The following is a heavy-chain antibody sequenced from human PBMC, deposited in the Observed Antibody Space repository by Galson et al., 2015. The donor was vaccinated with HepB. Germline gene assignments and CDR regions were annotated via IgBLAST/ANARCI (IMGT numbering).Heavy chain of an antibody. CDR2: ISWNSGSI. Sequence: SLRLSCAASGFTFGGYAMHWVRQAPGKGLEWVSGISWNSGSICYADSVKGRFTISRDNAKNSLYLQMNSLRAEDTALYYCAKGFEGDLRRQESFDIWGQGTMVTVSS. CDR1: GFTFGGYA. CDR3: AKGFEGDLRRQESFDI. J-gene: IGHJ3*02. D-gene: IGHD3-16*01. V-gene: IGHV3-9*01.